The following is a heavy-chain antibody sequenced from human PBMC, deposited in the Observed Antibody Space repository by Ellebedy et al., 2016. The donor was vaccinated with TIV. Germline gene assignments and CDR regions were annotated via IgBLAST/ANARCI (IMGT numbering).Heavy chain of an antibody. CDR3: ARADWNYYDSSGSGY. Sequence: GESLKISCAASGFTFSSYWMHWVRQAPGKGLVWVSRINSDGTSLSYADSVQGRFTISRDNAKNTVYLQMNSLRAEDTAVYYCARADWNYYDSSGSGYWGQGTLVTVSS. J-gene: IGHJ4*02. D-gene: IGHD3-22*01. CDR1: GFTFSSYW. CDR2: INSDGTSL. V-gene: IGHV3-74*01.